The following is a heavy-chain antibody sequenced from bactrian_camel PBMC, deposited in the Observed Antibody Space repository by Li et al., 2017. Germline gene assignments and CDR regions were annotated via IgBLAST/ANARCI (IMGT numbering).Heavy chain of an antibody. Sequence: HVQLVESGGGSVQAGGSLRLSCAATGYSYSRNCMGWLRQLPGKEREVVATLNTLGMIAYSDFAKGRFTFTGDNAKDTLYLQMNSLSPEDTATYSCAFALGSYCRLDHIPDYWGQGTQVTVS. CDR3: AFALGSYCRLDHIPDY. D-gene: IGHD2*01. V-gene: IGHV3S55*01. CDR1: GYSYSRNC. J-gene: IGHJ4*01. CDR2: LNTLGMI.